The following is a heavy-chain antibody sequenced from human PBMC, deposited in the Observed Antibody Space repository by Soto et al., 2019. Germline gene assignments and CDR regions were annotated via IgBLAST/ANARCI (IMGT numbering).Heavy chain of an antibody. CDR3: ARSMDIVVVPAAITIHYYYYGMDV. Sequence: ASVKVSCKASGGTFSSYAISWVRQAPGQGLEWMGGIIPIFGTANYAQKFQGRVTITADESTSTAYMELSSLRSEDTAVYYCARSMDIVVVPAAITIHYYYYGMDVWGQGTTVTVSS. D-gene: IGHD2-2*03. V-gene: IGHV1-69*13. J-gene: IGHJ6*02. CDR1: GGTFSSYA. CDR2: IIPIFGTA.